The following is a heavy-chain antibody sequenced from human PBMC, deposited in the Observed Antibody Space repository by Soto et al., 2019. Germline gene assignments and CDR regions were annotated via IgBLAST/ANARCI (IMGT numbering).Heavy chain of an antibody. CDR2: VWYDGTTK. D-gene: IGHD3-10*01. J-gene: IGHJ4*02. V-gene: IGHV3-33*01. Sequence: QVQLVESGGGVVQPGTSLRLSCAASGTTFSNYGMHWVRQAPGKGLEWVAVVWYDGTTKFYPDSVKGRFTISRYNSNNTLYLQMNSLRVEDTAVYYCATVDNYYGSVFWGQGTLVTVSS. CDR1: GTTFSNYG. CDR3: ATVDNYYGSVF.